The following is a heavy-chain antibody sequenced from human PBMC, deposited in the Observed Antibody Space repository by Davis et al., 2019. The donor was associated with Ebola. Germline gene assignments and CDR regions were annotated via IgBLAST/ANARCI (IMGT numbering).Heavy chain of an antibody. CDR2: ISAYNGNT. D-gene: IGHD3-3*01. Sequence: ASVKVSCKASGYTFTSYGISWVRQAPGQGLEWMGWISAYNGNTNYAQKLQGRVTKTTDTSTSTAYMELRSLRSDDTAVYYCARDGLDFWSGYYADYWGQGTLVTVSS. CDR1: GYTFTSYG. V-gene: IGHV1-18*01. CDR3: ARDGLDFWSGYYADY. J-gene: IGHJ4*02.